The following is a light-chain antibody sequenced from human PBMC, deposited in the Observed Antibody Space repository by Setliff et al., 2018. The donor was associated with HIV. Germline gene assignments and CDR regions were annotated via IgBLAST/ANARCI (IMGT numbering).Light chain of an antibody. CDR3: CSYAGSSYV. Sequence: QSALTQPASVSGSPGQSITISCTGTSSDIGSYNLVSWYQQHPGKVPKLKIYEVIKRPSGVSNRFSGSRSGNTASLTISGLQAEDEADYYCCSYAGSSYVLGTGTKVTV. CDR1: SSDIGSYNL. CDR2: EVI. J-gene: IGLJ1*01. V-gene: IGLV2-23*02.